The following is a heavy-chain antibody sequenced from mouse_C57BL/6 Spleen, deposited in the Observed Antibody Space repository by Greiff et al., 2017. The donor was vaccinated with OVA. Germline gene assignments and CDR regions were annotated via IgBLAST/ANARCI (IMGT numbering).Heavy chain of an antibody. D-gene: IGHD1-1*01. J-gene: IGHJ2*01. CDR2: IDPSDSYT. Sequence: QVQLQQPGAELVMPGASVKLSCKASGYTFTSYWMHWVKQRPGQGLEWIGEIDPSDSYTNYNQKFKGKSTLTVDKSSSTAYMQLSSLTSEDSAVYSCARRYYGSSYFDYWGQGTTLTVSS. V-gene: IGHV1-69*01. CDR3: ARRYYGSSYFDY. CDR1: GYTFTSYW.